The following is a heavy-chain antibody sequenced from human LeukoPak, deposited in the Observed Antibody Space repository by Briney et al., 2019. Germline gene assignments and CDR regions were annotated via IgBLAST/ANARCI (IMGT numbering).Heavy chain of an antibody. J-gene: IGHJ4*02. V-gene: IGHV3-23*01. CDR3: VREDTPATANY. CDR1: GFTFSSYA. CDR2: ITGSGFTT. Sequence: GGSLRLSCAASGFTFSSYALNWVRQAPGKGLEWVSVITGSGFTTYYADSVKGRFTISRDNSKNTLYLQMNSLRAEDTAVYYCVREDTPATANYWGQGTLVTISS. D-gene: IGHD2-21*02.